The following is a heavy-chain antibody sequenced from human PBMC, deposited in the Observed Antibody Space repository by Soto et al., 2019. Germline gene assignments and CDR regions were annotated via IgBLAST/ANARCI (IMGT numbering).Heavy chain of an antibody. CDR1: GFTVSSNY. J-gene: IGHJ4*02. D-gene: IGHD3-3*01. CDR2: IYSGGST. CDR3: ARDWLGSYDFWSGYPVY. V-gene: IGHV3-66*01. Sequence: EVQLVESGGGLVQPGGSLRLSCAASGFTVSSNYMSWVRQAPGKGLEWVSVIYSGGSTYYADSVKGRFTISRDNSKNTLYLQMNSLRAEDTAVYYCARDWLGSYDFWSGYPVYWGQGTLVTVSS.